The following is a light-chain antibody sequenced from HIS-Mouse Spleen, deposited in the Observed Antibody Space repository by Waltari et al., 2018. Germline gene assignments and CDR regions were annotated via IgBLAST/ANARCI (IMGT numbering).Light chain of an antibody. CDR2: QDS. CDR1: KLGDKY. J-gene: IGLJ1*01. Sequence: SYELTQPPSVSVSPGQTASITCSGDKLGDKYACWYQQKPGQSPGLVIYQDSKRPSGIPERLSGSNSGNTATLTISGTQAMDEADYYCQAWDSSTYVFGTGTKVTVL. V-gene: IGLV3-1*01. CDR3: QAWDSSTYV.